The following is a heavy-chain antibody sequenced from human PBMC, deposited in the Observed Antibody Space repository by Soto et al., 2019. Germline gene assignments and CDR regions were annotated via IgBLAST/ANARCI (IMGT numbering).Heavy chain of an antibody. CDR1: GFTFTRYY. J-gene: IGHJ2*01. V-gene: IGHV1-46*01. CDR2: IDPSDGST. Sequence: GASVKVSCKASGFTFTRYYIHWVRQAPGQGLEWMGIIDPSDGSTSNPQKFQDRVTMTRDTSTGTVYMELSSLRSEDTAVYYCAIRTGQLAIISEFDGDWFFEVWGRGTLVTVSS. D-gene: IGHD2-2*01. CDR3: AIRTGQLAIISEFDGDWFFEV.